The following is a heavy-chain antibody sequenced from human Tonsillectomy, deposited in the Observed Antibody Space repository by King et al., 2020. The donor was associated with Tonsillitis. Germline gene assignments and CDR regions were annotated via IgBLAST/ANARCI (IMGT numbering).Heavy chain of an antibody. J-gene: IGHJ4*02. Sequence: QLQESGPGLVKPSETLSLTCTVSGGSISSSSYYWGWIRQPPGKGLEWIGSIYYSGSTYYNPSLKSRVTISVDTSKNQFSLKLSSVTAADTAVYYCARHKYYYDSSGYTIPYYFDYWGQGTLVTVSS. CDR1: GGSISSSSYY. D-gene: IGHD3-22*01. CDR3: ARHKYYYDSSGYTIPYYFDY. CDR2: IYYSGST. V-gene: IGHV4-39*01.